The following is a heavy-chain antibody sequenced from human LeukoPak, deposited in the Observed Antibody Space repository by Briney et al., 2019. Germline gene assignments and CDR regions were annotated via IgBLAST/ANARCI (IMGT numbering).Heavy chain of an antibody. CDR1: GFTFSSYW. CDR3: ARELLWFGELLGDGPLDY. V-gene: IGHV3-74*01. Sequence: PGGSLRLSCAASGFTFSSYWMHWVRQAPGKGLVWVSHINDDGSSTNDADSVKGRFTISRDNAKNTLYLQMNSLRAEDTAVYYCARELLWFGELLGDGPLDYWGQGTLVTVSS. D-gene: IGHD3-10*01. J-gene: IGHJ4*02. CDR2: INDDGSST.